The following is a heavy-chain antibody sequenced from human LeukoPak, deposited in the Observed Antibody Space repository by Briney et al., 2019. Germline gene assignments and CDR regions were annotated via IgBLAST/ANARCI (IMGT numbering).Heavy chain of an antibody. D-gene: IGHD3-10*01. V-gene: IGHV4-30-4*01. J-gene: IGHJ4*02. CDR2: TYYRGST. CDR3: ARSGNPLNFDS. CDR1: GGSISNGDYY. Sequence: SETLSLTCTVSGGSISNGDYYWSWIRQSPEKGLEWIGYTYYRGSTYYNPSLKSRVTISVDTSKNHFSLNLSSVTAADTAVYYCARSGNPLNFDSWGQGTLVTVSS.